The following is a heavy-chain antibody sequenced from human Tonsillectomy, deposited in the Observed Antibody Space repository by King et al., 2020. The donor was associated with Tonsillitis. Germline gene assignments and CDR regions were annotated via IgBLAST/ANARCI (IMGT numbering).Heavy chain of an antibody. CDR3: ARGDFGSGSFFDY. Sequence: VQLQESGPGLVKPSQTLSLTCAVSGGSISSGGYSWSWIRQPPGKGLEWIGYIYYSGSTYYNPSLKSRVTVSIDTSKNQFSLKLSSVTAADTAVYYCARGDFGSGSFFDYWGQGTLVTVSS. V-gene: IGHV4-30-4*07. CDR1: GGSISSGGYS. J-gene: IGHJ4*02. D-gene: IGHD3-10*01. CDR2: IYYSGST.